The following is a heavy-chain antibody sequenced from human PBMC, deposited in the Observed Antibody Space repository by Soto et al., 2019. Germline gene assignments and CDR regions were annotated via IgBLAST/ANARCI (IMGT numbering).Heavy chain of an antibody. D-gene: IGHD3-10*01. J-gene: IGHJ6*02. V-gene: IGHV4-30-4*01. CDR2: IYYSGST. Sequence: KPSETLSLTCTVSGGSISSGDYYWSWIRQPPGKGLEWIGYIYYSGSTYYNPSLKSRVTISVDTSKNQFSLKLSSVTAADTAVYYCARDRILVRGVINYYYGMDVWGQGTTVTVSS. CDR3: ARDRILVRGVINYYYGMDV. CDR1: GGSISSGDYY.